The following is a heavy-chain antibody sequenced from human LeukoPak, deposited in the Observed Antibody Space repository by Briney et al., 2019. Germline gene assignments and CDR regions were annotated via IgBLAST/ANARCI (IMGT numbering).Heavy chain of an antibody. CDR2: IWYDGSSK. V-gene: IGHV3-33*01. Sequence: PGTSLRLSCAASGFTFSGYGMHWVRQAPGKGLEWVAFIWYDGSSKYYADSVKGRFTISRDNSKNTLSLQVDSLRAEDTAVYYCARARGTTPNYFDSWGQGTLVTVSS. J-gene: IGHJ4*02. D-gene: IGHD3-16*01. CDR1: GFTFSGYG. CDR3: ARARGTTPNYFDS.